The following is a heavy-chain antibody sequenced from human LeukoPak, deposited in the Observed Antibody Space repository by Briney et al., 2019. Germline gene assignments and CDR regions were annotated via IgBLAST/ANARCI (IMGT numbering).Heavy chain of an antibody. Sequence: PSQTLSLTCTVSGASISSGSNSWGWIRQPAGKGLEWIGRINTSGTTNYNPSLKSRVTISVDTSKNQFSLKLSSVTAADTAVYYCACLTTADAFDIWGQGTMVTVSS. J-gene: IGHJ3*02. CDR2: INTSGTT. CDR1: GASISSGSNS. V-gene: IGHV4-61*02. CDR3: ACLTTADAFDI. D-gene: IGHD3-22*01.